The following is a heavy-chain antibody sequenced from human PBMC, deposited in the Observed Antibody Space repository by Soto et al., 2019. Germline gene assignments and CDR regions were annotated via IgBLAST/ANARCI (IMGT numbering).Heavy chain of an antibody. CDR2: IYYSGST. J-gene: IGHJ3*02. CDR3: ARLHDYGDYGAFDI. CDR1: GGSISSGDYY. Sequence: PSETLSLTCTVSGGSISSGDYYWSWIRQPPGKGLEWIGYIYYSGSTYYNPSLKSRVTISVDTSKNQFSLKLSSVTAADTAVYYCARLHDYGDYGAFDIWGQGTMVTVSS. D-gene: IGHD4-17*01. V-gene: IGHV4-30-4*01.